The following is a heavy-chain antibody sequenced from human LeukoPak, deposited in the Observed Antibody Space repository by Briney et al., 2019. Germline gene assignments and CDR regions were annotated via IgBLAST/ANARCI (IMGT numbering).Heavy chain of an antibody. CDR2: IYTSGST. D-gene: IGHD2-2*01. V-gene: IGHV4-4*07. CDR3: AREGSMGCSSTSCIRLIWY. CDR1: GGSISSYY. Sequence: SETLSLTCTVSGGSISSYYWSWIRQPDGKGLEWIGRIYTSGSTNYNPSLKSRVTMSVDTSKNQFSLKLSSVTAADTAVYYCAREGSMGCSSTSCIRLIWYWGQGTLVTVSS. J-gene: IGHJ4*02.